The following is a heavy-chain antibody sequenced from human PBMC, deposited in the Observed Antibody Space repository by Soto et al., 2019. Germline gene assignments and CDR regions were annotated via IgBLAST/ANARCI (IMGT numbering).Heavy chain of an antibody. V-gene: IGHV3-15*07. J-gene: IGHJ4*02. CDR3: ATLPYTRNFDF. CDR1: GFTFTNAW. Sequence: GGSLILSCAVSGFTFTNAWMNWVRQAPGKGLEWVGRIKSITHGGAADYAAPVKGRFTISRDDSENTVYLQMNSLKTEDTAVYYCATLPYTRNFDFWGQGTLGTGSA. CDR2: IKSITHGGAA. D-gene: IGHD2-2*01.